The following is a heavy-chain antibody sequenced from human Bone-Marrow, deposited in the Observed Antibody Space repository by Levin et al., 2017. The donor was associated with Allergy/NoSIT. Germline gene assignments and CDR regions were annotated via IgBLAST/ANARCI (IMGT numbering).Heavy chain of an antibody. J-gene: IGHJ4*02. CDR3: ASPQRELLFDY. Sequence: LSLTCAASGFTFSSYAMHWVRQAPGKGLEWVAVISYDGSNKYYADSVKGRFTISRDNSKNTLYLQMNSLRAEDTAVYYCASPQRELLFDYWGQGTLVTVSS. CDR2: ISYDGSNK. CDR1: GFTFSSYA. D-gene: IGHD1-26*01. V-gene: IGHV3-30*04.